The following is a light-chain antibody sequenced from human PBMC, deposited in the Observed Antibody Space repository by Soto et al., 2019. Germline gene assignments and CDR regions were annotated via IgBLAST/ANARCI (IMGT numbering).Light chain of an antibody. CDR3: QHYTNWPPHT. CDR2: GAS. V-gene: IGKV3-15*01. J-gene: IGKJ5*01. Sequence: EIVITQSPATLSVSPGERATLSCRASQSVSSNLAWYQEKPGQAPRLLIYGASTRATGIPARFSGSGSGTEFTLTISAPQSEAFAVYHRQHYTNWPPHTVGQGTRL. CDR1: QSVSSN.